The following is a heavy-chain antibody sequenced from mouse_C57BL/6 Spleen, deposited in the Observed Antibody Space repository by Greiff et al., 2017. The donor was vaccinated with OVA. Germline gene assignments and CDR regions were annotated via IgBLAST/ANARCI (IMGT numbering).Heavy chain of an antibody. Sequence: VQLQQSGPELVKPGASVKISCKASGYTFTDYYMNWVKQSHGKSLEWIGDINPNNGGTSYNQKFKGKATLTVDKSSSTAYMELRSLTSEDSAVYYCARWDGYTGGDYWGQGTTLTVSS. CDR3: ARWDGYTGGDY. J-gene: IGHJ2*01. CDR1: GYTFTDYY. D-gene: IGHD2-3*01. V-gene: IGHV1-26*01. CDR2: INPNNGGT.